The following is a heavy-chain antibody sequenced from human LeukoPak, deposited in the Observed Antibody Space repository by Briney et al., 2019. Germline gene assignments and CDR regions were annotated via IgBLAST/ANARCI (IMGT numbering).Heavy chain of an antibody. D-gene: IGHD3-10*02. V-gene: IGHV3-48*03. CDR2: ISSSGSSI. CDR1: GFTFSSYE. CDR3: AELGITMIGGV. Sequence: GGPLRLSCAASGFTFSSYEMNWVRQAPGKGLEWVSYISSSGSSIYYADAVKGRFTISRDNAKNSLYLQMNSLRAEDTAVYYCAELGITMIGGVWGKGTTVTISS. J-gene: IGHJ6*04.